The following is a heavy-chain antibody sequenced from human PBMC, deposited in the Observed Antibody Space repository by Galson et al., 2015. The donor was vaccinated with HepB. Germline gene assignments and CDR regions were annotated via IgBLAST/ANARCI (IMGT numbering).Heavy chain of an antibody. CDR3: AKYIGGSGWYWSAIDY. J-gene: IGHJ4*02. CDR1: GFTFSSYA. CDR2: ISGSGGST. V-gene: IGHV3-23*01. D-gene: IGHD6-19*01. Sequence: SLRLSCAAAGFTFSSYAMSWVRQAPGKGLGWVSAISGSGGSTYYADSVKGRFTISRDNSKNTLYLQMNSLRAEDTAVYYCAKYIGGSGWYWSAIDYWGQGTLVTVSS.